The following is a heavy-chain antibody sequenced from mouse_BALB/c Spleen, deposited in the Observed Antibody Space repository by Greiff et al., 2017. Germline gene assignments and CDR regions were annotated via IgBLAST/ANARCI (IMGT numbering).Heavy chain of an antibody. CDR1: GYAFTNYL. V-gene: IGHV1-54*01. J-gene: IGHJ2*01. D-gene: IGHD1-1*01. CDR2: INPGSGGT. CDR3: ARWTTVVQYYFDY. Sequence: QVQLQQSGAELVRPGTSVKVSCKASGYAFTNYLIEWVKQRPGQGLEWIGVINPGSGGTNYNEKFKGKATLTADKSSSTAYMQRSSLTSDDSAVYFCARWTTVVQYYFDYWGQGTTLTVSS.